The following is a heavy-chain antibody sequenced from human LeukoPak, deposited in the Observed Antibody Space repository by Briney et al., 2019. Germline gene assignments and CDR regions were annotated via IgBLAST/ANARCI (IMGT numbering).Heavy chain of an antibody. J-gene: IGHJ5*02. CDR1: GASINNYY. CDR2: IHGGGST. Sequence: SETLSLTCTVSGASINNYYWSWIRQPAGKGLEWIGRIHGGGSTYYNPSLKSRVTVSIDTSKNQFSLKLSSMTAADTAVYYCARDLASPPYNWFDPWGQGTLVTVSS. V-gene: IGHV4-4*07. D-gene: IGHD3-3*02. CDR3: ARDLASPPYNWFDP.